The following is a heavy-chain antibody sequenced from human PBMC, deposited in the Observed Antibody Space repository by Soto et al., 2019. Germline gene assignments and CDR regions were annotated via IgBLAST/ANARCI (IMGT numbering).Heavy chain of an antibody. D-gene: IGHD1-26*01. Sequence: QVQLQESGPGLVKPSQTLSLTCTVSGGSISSDGSYWSWIRQHPGKDLEWIAYIYYTGGTYTNPSLTSRVTISADTSKIQFSLKLKSVTPADTAVYFCARALVGSTVEGFEIWGQGTLVTVSS. CDR3: ARALVGSTVEGFEI. V-gene: IGHV4-31*03. CDR2: IYYTGGT. CDR1: GGSISSDGSY. J-gene: IGHJ3*02.